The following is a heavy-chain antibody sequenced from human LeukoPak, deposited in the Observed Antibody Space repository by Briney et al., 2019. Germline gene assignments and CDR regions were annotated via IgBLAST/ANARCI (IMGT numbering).Heavy chain of an antibody. CDR3: AKQLGYCSSTSCYWDYFDY. J-gene: IGHJ4*02. CDR1: GFTFSSYA. D-gene: IGHD2-2*01. V-gene: IGHV3-23*01. Sequence: PGGSLRLSCAASGFTFSSYAMSWVRQAPGKGLEWVSAISGSGGSTYYADSVKGRFTISRDNSKNTLYLQMNSLRAEDTAVYYCAKQLGYCSSTSCYWDYFDYWGQGTLVTVSS. CDR2: ISGSGGST.